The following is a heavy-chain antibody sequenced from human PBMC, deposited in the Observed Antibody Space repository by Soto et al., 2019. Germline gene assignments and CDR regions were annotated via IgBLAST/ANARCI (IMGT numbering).Heavy chain of an antibody. CDR3: AREEYSNSRRLGY. Sequence: QVQLQESGPGLVKPSGTLSLTCAVSSGSISSSNWWSWVRQPPGKGLEWIGEIYHSGSTNYNPSLQSRVTISVDKSKNQFSLKLSSVTAADTAVYYCAREEYSNSRRLGYWGQGTLVTVSS. V-gene: IGHV4-4*02. D-gene: IGHD6-6*01. J-gene: IGHJ4*02. CDR1: SGSISSSNW. CDR2: IYHSGST.